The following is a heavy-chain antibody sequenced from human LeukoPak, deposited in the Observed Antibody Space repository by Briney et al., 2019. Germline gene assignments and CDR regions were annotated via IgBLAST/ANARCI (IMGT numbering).Heavy chain of an antibody. Sequence: ASVKVSCKASGYTFTGYYMHWVRQAPGQGLEWMGWINPNSGGTNYAQKFQGRVTMTTDTSTSTAYMELRSLRSDDTAVYYCARERSWFGESGGHNWFDPWGQGTLVTVSS. V-gene: IGHV1-2*02. CDR3: ARERSWFGESGGHNWFDP. CDR1: GYTFTGYY. J-gene: IGHJ5*02. D-gene: IGHD3-10*01. CDR2: INPNSGGT.